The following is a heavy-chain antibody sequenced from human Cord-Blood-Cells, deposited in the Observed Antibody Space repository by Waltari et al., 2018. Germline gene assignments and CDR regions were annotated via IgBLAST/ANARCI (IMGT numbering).Heavy chain of an antibody. D-gene: IGHD2-2*03. CDR3: ARDGFGHAFDI. V-gene: IGHV1-69*09. J-gene: IGHJ3*02. CDR1: GGTFSSYA. CDR2: IIPILGIA. Sequence: QVQLVQSGAEVKKPGCSVTVSCKASGGTFSSYAISWVRQAPGQGLEWMGRIIPILGIANYAQKVQGRVTITADKSTSTAYMELSSLRSEDTAVYYCARDGFGHAFDIWGQGTMVTVSS.